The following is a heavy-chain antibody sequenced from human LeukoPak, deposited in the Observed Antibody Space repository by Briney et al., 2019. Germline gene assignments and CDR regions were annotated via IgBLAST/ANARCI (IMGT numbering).Heavy chain of an antibody. J-gene: IGHJ6*03. Sequence: SETLSLTCTVSGGSISSGGYYWSWIRQHPGKGLEWIGYIYYSGSTYYNPSLKSRVTISVDTSKNQFSLKLSSVTAADTAVYYCARIRCSGGSCYHYYYYMDVWGKGTTVTVSS. CDR1: GGSISSGGYY. V-gene: IGHV4-31*03. CDR2: IYYSGST. D-gene: IGHD2-15*01. CDR3: ARIRCSGGSCYHYYYYMDV.